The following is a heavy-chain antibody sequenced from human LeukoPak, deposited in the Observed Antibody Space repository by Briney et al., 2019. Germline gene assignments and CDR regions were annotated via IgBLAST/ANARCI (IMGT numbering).Heavy chain of an antibody. CDR3: ARWAGYCSITNCYTAFDY. CDR2: IIPIFGTA. J-gene: IGHJ4*02. CDR1: GGTFSSYA. Sequence: SVKVSCKASGGTFSSYAISWVRQAPGQGLEWMGGIIPIFGTANYAQKFQGRVTITADESTSTAYMELSSLRSEDTAVYYCARWAGYCSITNCYTAFDYWGQGTLVTVSS. D-gene: IGHD2-2*02. V-gene: IGHV1-69*13.